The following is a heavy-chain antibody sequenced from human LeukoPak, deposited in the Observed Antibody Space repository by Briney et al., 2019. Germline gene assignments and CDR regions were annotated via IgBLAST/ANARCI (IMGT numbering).Heavy chain of an antibody. CDR2: IDSDGSST. D-gene: IGHD6-13*01. CDR1: GFTFSSYW. J-gene: IGHJ4*02. Sequence: GGSLRLSCAASGFTFSSYWMHWVRQAPGKGLVWVSHIDSDGSSTTYGDPAKGRFTISRDNAKNTLYLQMNSLRVEDTAVYYCARGPTAEAGIDYWGQGTLVTVSS. V-gene: IGHV3-74*01. CDR3: ARGPTAEAGIDY.